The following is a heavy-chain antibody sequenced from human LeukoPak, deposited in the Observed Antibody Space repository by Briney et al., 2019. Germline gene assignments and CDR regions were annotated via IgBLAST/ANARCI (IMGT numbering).Heavy chain of an antibody. Sequence: PGGSLRLSCAASGNYRMHWVRQAPGKGLVWVSHINSDGSWTSYADSVKGRFTISRDNSKNTLYLQMNSLRAEDTAVYYCTKGRDDSDCWGQGTLVTVSS. CDR1: GNYR. D-gene: IGHD3-22*01. J-gene: IGHJ4*02. CDR2: INSDGSWT. CDR3: TKGRDDSDC. V-gene: IGHV3-74*01.